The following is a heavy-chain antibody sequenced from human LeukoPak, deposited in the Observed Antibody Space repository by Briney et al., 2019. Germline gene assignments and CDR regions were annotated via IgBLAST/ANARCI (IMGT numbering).Heavy chain of an antibody. D-gene: IGHD1-26*01. J-gene: IGHJ3*02. CDR3: AKTSSYSGSFHDAFDI. V-gene: IGHV3-30*02. CDR2: IRYDGSNK. CDR1: GFTFSSYG. Sequence: GGSLRLSCAASGFTFSSYGMHWVRQALGKGLEWVAFIRYDGSNKYYADSVKGRFTISRDNSKNTLYLQMNSLRAEDTAVYYCAKTSSYSGSFHDAFDIWGQGTMVTVSS.